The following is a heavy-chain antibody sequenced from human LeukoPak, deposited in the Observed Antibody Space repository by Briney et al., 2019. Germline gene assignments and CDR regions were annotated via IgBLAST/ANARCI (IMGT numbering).Heavy chain of an antibody. CDR2: VSNDGGNK. Sequence: PGGSLRLSCAASGFTFSNHGMHWARQAPGKGLEWVAVVSNDGGNKYYADSVKGRFTISRDNSKNTLFLQMNSLRAEDTAVYYCATHYYDFWSAYRTTSPFFDYWGQGTLVTVSS. D-gene: IGHD3-3*01. CDR3: ATHYYDFWSAYRTTSPFFDY. V-gene: IGHV3-30*03. J-gene: IGHJ4*02. CDR1: GFTFSNHG.